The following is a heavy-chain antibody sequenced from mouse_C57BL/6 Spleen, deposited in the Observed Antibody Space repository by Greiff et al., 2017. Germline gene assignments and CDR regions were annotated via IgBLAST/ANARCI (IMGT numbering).Heavy chain of an antibody. CDR1: GYTFTSYW. CDR2: IDPSDSET. V-gene: IGHV1-52*01. CDR3: ARSDYGNYYAMDY. Sequence: VQLQQPGAELVRRGSSVKLFCKASGYTFTSYWMHWVKQRPIQGLEWIGNIDPSDSETHYNQKFKDKATLTVDKSSSTAYMQLSSLTSEDSAVYYCARSDYGNYYAMDYWGQGTSVTVSS. D-gene: IGHD2-1*01. J-gene: IGHJ4*01.